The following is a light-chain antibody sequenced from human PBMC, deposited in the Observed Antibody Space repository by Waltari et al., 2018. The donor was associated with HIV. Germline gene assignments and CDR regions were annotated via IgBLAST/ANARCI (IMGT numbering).Light chain of an antibody. CDR3: QQFSLSPPLT. Sequence: DIVMTQSPDSLSVSLGERATINCKSSQSLLYGSNNKNRLAWYQQRPGQPPKLLISWASTRESGVPDRFSGSGSGTDFTLTINSLQAEDVAVYCCQQFSLSPPLTFGGGTKVEIK. V-gene: IGKV4-1*01. CDR2: WAS. J-gene: IGKJ4*01. CDR1: QSLLYGSNNKNR.